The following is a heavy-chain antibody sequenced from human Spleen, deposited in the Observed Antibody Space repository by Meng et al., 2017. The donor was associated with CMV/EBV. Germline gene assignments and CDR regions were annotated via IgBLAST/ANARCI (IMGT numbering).Heavy chain of an antibody. CDR1: GGSLSGPY. D-gene: IGHD3-16*01. CDR2: IYHSGST. J-gene: IGHJ4*02. V-gene: IGHV4-34*01. Sequence: CAVYGGSLSGPYWTWIRQPPGKGLEWIGEIYHSGSTNYNPSLKSRVTISVDKSKNQFSLKLSSVTAADTAVYYCARGGVLGLGSFDYWGQGTLVTVSS. CDR3: ARGGVLGLGSFDY.